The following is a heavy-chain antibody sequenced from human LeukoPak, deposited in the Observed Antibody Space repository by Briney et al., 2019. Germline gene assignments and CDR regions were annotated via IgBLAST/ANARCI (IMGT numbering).Heavy chain of an antibody. CDR2: LSATGDIT. CDR1: GFIFKNYV. J-gene: IGHJ4*02. V-gene: IGHV3-23*01. D-gene: IGHD6-13*01. CDR3: AKDSHPLSSSSWFFES. Sequence: PGGSLRLSCAGSGFIFKNYVMTWVRQAPGKGLDWVSSLSATGDITYYADSVKGRFTVSRDNSNGTVFLQMNSLRAEDTAVYYCAKDSHPLSSSSWFFESWGQGTLVTVSP.